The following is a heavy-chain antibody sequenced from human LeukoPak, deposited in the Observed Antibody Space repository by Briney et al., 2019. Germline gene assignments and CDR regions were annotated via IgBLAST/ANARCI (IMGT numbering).Heavy chain of an antibody. D-gene: IGHD3-3*01. CDR2: INSDGSST. CDR3: AKEPYYDFWSGYYPSDY. V-gene: IGHV3-74*01. J-gene: IGHJ4*02. Sequence: GGSLRLSCAASGFTFSSYWMHWVRQAPGKGLVWVSRINSDGSSTSYADSVKGRFTISRDNAKNTLYLQMNSLRAEDTAVYYCAKEPYYDFWSGYYPSDYWGQGTLVTVSS. CDR1: GFTFSSYW.